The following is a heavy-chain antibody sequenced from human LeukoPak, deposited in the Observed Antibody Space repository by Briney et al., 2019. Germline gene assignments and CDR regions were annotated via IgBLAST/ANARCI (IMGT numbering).Heavy chain of an antibody. D-gene: IGHD3-3*01. CDR2: INAGKGNT. CDR3: ARERGVGSGWSTDY. CDR1: GYTFTSYA. Sequence: ASVKVSCKASGYTFTSYAMHWVRQAPGQRLEWMGWINAGKGNTKYSQKFQGRVTITADESTSTAYMELSSLRSEDTAVYYCARERGVGSGWSTDYWGQGTLVTVSS. J-gene: IGHJ4*02. V-gene: IGHV1-3*01.